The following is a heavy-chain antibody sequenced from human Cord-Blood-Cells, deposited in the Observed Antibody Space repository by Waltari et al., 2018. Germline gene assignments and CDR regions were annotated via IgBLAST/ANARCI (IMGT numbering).Heavy chain of an antibody. CDR2: IYYSGST. Sequence: QLQLQESGPGLVQPSETLSLTCTVSGGSISSSSYYWGWIRPPPGKGLEWIGSIYYSGSTYYNPSLKSRVTISVDTSKNQFSLKLSSVTAADTAVYYCARPHSRYCSSTSCYAFDIWGQGTMVTVSS. CDR1: GGSISSSSYY. CDR3: ARPHSRYCSSTSCYAFDI. J-gene: IGHJ3*02. V-gene: IGHV4-39*01. D-gene: IGHD2-2*01.